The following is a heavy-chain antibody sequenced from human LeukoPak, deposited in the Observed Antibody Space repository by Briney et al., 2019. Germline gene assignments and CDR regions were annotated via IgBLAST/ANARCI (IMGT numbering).Heavy chain of an antibody. D-gene: IGHD2-21*01. V-gene: IGHV3-23*01. Sequence: GGSLRLSCAASGFTFSSYAMSWVRQAPGKGLEWVSAISGSGGSTYYADSVKGRFTISRDNSKNTLYLQMNSLRAEDTAVYYCARVALAYSGDAYYFDYWGQGTLVTVSS. CDR2: ISGSGGST. CDR1: GFTFSSYA. J-gene: IGHJ4*02. CDR3: ARVALAYSGDAYYFDY.